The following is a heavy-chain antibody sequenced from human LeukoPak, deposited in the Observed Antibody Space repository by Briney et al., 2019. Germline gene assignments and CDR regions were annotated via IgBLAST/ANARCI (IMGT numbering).Heavy chain of an antibody. J-gene: IGHJ4*02. CDR2: ICYSGST. CDR3: ARGTGDYSPGEFDY. CDR1: GGSISSGGYY. D-gene: IGHD4-17*01. Sequence: SETLSHTCTVSGGSISSGGYYWSWLRQHPGKGLEWIGYICYSGSTYYNPSLKSRVTISVDTSKNQFSLKLSSVTAADTAVYYCARGTGDYSPGEFDYWGQGTLVTVSS. V-gene: IGHV4-31*03.